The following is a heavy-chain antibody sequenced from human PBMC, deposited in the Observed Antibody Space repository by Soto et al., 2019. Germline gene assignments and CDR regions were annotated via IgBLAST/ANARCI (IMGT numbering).Heavy chain of an antibody. D-gene: IGHD3-10*01. CDR3: AKGSWVHHGSEGGNWLDP. CDR1: GVTFSNYA. Sequence: EVQFLESGGGLVQPGGSLRLSCAASGVTFSNYAMNWVRQAPRKGLEWVSGISHSGSSTYYADSVKGRFTISRDNSKNTLFLQMNSLTAEDTAVYYCAKGSWVHHGSEGGNWLDPWGQGTLVTVSS. J-gene: IGHJ5*02. V-gene: IGHV3-23*01. CDR2: ISHSGSST.